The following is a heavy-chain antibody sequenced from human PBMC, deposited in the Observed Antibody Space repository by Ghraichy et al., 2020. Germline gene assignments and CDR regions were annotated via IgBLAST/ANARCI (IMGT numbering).Heavy chain of an antibody. CDR2: INHSGST. V-gene: IGHV4-34*01. J-gene: IGHJ3*02. CDR1: GGSFSGYY. Sequence: GGSFSGYYWSWIRQPPGKGLEWIGEINHSGSTNYNPSLKSRVTISVDTSKNQFSLKLSSVTAADTAVYYCALDYGGNSDAFDIWGQGTMVTVSS. CDR3: ALDYGGNSDAFDI. D-gene: IGHD4-23*01.